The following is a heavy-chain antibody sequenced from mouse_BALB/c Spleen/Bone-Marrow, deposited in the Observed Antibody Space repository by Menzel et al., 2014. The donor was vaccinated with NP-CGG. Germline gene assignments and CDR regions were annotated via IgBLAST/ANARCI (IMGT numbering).Heavy chain of an antibody. D-gene: IGHD1-1*01. V-gene: IGHV1S137*01. CDR2: ISTYYGDA. CDR1: GYTFTDYA. CDR3: ARESIYYYGSTLDY. Sequence: QVQLKQSGAELVRPGVSVKISCKGSGYTFTDYAMHWVKQSHAKGLEWIGVISTYYGDASYNQKFKGKATMTVDKSSSTAYMELARLTSEDSAIYYCARESIYYYGSTLDYWGQGTTLTVSS. J-gene: IGHJ2*01.